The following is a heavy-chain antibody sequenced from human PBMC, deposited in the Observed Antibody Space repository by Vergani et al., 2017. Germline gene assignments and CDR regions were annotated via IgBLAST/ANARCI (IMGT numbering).Heavy chain of an antibody. CDR1: GGSVTNANYY. J-gene: IGHJ5*02. D-gene: IGHD2-2*01. Sequence: QVQLRESGPGLMKPSQTLSLTCTVSGGSVTNANYYWSWIRQPAGKGLERVGLIYFNGHTDYNPSLRSRVTMSVDTSRNYFSLRLNSVSAADTAVYYCARDFRGVGGSCTSSSCPGMYHFDPWGRGTLVTVSS. CDR3: ARDFRGVGGSCTSSSCPGMYHFDP. CDR2: IYFNGHT. V-gene: IGHV4-61*02.